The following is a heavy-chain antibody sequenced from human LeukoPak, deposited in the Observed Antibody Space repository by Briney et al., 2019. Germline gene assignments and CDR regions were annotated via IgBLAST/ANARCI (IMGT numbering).Heavy chain of an antibody. V-gene: IGHV3-11*04. CDR3: ARDEKSGSYSAEYFQH. CDR2: ISSSGSTI. CDR1: GFTFSDYY. J-gene: IGHJ1*01. Sequence: GGSLRLSCAASGFTFSDYYMSWIRQAPGKGLEWVSYISSSGSTIYYADSVKGRFTISRDNAKNSLYLQMSSLRAEDTAVYYCARDEKSGSYSAEYFQHWGQGTLVTVSS. D-gene: IGHD1-26*01.